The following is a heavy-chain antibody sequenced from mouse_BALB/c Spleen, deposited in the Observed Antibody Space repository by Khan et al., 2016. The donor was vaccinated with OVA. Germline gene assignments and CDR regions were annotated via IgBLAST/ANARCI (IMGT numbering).Heavy chain of an antibody. Sequence: QVQLQQSGAELARPGTSVKLSCKASGYTFTSYWMQWVKQRPGQGLEWIGAIYPGDGDTRYTQKFKGKATLTADKSSSTAYMQLSSLASEDSAVYYCASGIPYCYAMDYGGQGTSVTVSS. J-gene: IGHJ4*01. V-gene: IGHV1-87*01. CDR2: IYPGDGDT. CDR3: ASGIPYCYAMDY. CDR1: GYTFTSYW.